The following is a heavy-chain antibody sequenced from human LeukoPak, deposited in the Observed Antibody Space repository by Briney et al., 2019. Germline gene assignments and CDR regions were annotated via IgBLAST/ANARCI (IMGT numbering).Heavy chain of an antibody. CDR3: ARQIVVVPAAIRESSWFDP. CDR2: IYYSGST. D-gene: IGHD2-2*02. CDR1: GGSFSGYY. Sequence: PSETLSLTCAVYGGSFSGYYWSWIRQPPGKGLEWIGYIYYSGSTNYNPSLKSRVTISVDTSKNQFSLKLSSVTAADTAVYYCARQIVVVPAAIRESSWFDPWGQGTLVTVSS. V-gene: IGHV4-59*08. J-gene: IGHJ5*02.